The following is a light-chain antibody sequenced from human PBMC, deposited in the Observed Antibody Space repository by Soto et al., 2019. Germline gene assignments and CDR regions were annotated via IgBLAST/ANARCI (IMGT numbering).Light chain of an antibody. V-gene: IGKV1-5*01. CDR1: QSIGRW. CDR2: DDS. CDR3: QQYYSYWT. J-gene: IGKJ1*01. Sequence: DIQMTQSPSTLSASVGDRVTITCRASQSIGRWLAWYQQKPGKAPKLLIFDDSTLENGVPARFSGSRSGPEFSLTISSLQPDDFATYYCQQYYSYWTFGQGTKVDI.